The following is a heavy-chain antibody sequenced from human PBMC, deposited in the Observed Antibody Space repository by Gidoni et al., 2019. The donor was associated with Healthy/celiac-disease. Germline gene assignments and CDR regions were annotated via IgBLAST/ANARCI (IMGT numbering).Heavy chain of an antibody. V-gene: IGHV4-39*01. D-gene: IGHD6-19*01. CDR3: ASLTYSSGWYYFDY. CDR1: GGSISSSSYY. Sequence: QLQLQESGPGLVKPSETLSLTCTVSGGSISSSSYYWGWIRQPPGKGLEWIGSIYYSGSTYYNPSLKSRVTISVDTSKNQFSLKLSSVTAADTAVYYCASLTYSSGWYYFDYWGQGTLVTVSS. CDR2: IYYSGST. J-gene: IGHJ4*02.